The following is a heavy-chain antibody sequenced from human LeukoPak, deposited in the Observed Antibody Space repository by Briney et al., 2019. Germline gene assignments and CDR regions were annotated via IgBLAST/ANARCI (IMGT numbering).Heavy chain of an antibody. V-gene: IGHV1-2*02. Sequence: ASVKVSCKASGYTFTDYYIHWVRQAPGQGLEWMGWINPNSGGTHYAQKFQGRVTMTRDTSITTAYMDLTRLRFDDTAVYYCARGGAPIFYYYMDVWGKGTTVTVSS. CDR2: INPNSGGT. CDR1: GYTFTDYY. J-gene: IGHJ6*03. D-gene: IGHD3-3*02. CDR3: ARGGAPIFYYYMDV.